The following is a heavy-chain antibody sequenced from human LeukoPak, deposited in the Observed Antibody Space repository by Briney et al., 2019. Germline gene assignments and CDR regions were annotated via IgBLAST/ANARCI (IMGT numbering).Heavy chain of an antibody. CDR3: ARDGELRLGELSF. V-gene: IGHV1-46*01. CDR2: INPSGGST. Sequence: ASVKVSCKASGYTFTSYYMHWVRQAPGQGLEWMGIINPSGGSTSYAQKLQGRVTMTRDTSTSTVYMELSSLRSEDTAVYYCARDGELRLGELSFWGQGTLVTVSS. D-gene: IGHD3-16*02. CDR1: GYTFTSYY. J-gene: IGHJ4*02.